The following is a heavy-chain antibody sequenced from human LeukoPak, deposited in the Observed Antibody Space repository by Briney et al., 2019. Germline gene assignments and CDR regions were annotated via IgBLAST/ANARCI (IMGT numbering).Heavy chain of an antibody. Sequence: PSETLSLTCTVSGGSISSYYWSWIRQPAGKGLEWIGRIYTSGSTNYNASLKSRVTMSVDTSKNQFSLKLSSVTAADTAVFYCATDTATVHSSGWYGNYYYYYGMDVWGQGTTVTVSS. CDR2: IYTSGST. J-gene: IGHJ6*02. CDR1: GGSISSYY. V-gene: IGHV4-4*07. CDR3: ATDTATVHSSGWYGNYYYYYGMDV. D-gene: IGHD6-19*01.